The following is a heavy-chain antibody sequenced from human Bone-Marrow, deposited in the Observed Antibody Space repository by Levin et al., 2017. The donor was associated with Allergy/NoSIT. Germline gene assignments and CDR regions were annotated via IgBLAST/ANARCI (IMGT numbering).Heavy chain of an antibody. V-gene: IGHV3-7*04. CDR3: ARDPYSSSWSYFDY. CDR1: GFTFSSYW. CDR2: IKQDGSEK. J-gene: IGHJ4*02. D-gene: IGHD6-13*01. Sequence: VASVKVSCAASGFTFSSYWMSWVRQAPGKGLEWVANIKQDGSEKYYVDSVKGRFTISRDNAKNSLYLQMNSLRAEDTAVYYCARDPYSSSWSYFDYWGQGTLVTVSS.